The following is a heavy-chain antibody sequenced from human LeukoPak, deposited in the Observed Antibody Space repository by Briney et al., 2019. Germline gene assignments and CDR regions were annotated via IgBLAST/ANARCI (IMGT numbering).Heavy chain of an antibody. J-gene: IGHJ4*02. D-gene: IGHD2-2*01. CDR3: VKSLLGHCDSIICHYLDY. CDR1: GFTFSSSA. Sequence: GGSLRLSRSASGFTFSSSAMHWVRLAPGKGLEYVSGIGNSGGSTYYADLVKGRFTISRDNSKNTLSLQMSSLRAEDTAVYYCVKSLLGHCDSIICHYLDYWGQGTLVTVSS. V-gene: IGHV3-64D*09. CDR2: IGNSGGST.